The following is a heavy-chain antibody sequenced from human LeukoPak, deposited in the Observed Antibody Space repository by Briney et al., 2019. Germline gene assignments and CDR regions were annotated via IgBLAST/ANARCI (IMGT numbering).Heavy chain of an antibody. Sequence: GGSLRLSCAASGFTFDDHAMLWVRQAPGQGLEWVSLISGDGGNIYYADSVKGRFTISRDNSKNSLFLQMNSLRTEDTALYYCAKMGSSESFYRHFDYWGQGSLVTVSS. D-gene: IGHD3-10*01. V-gene: IGHV3-43*02. CDR1: GFTFDDHA. J-gene: IGHJ4*02. CDR3: AKMGSSESFYRHFDY. CDR2: ISGDGGNI.